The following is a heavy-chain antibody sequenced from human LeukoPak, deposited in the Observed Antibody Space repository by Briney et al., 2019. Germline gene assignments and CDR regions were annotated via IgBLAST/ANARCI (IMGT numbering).Heavy chain of an antibody. Sequence: ASVKVPCKASGYTFTGYYMHWVRQAPGQGLEWMGWINPNSGGTNYAQKFQGRVTMTRDTSISTAYMELSMLRSDDTAVYYCARGRQWDGRAFDYWGQGTLVTVSS. CDR1: GYTFTGYY. CDR2: INPNSGGT. J-gene: IGHJ4*02. V-gene: IGHV1-2*02. CDR3: ARGRQWDGRAFDY. D-gene: IGHD1-26*01.